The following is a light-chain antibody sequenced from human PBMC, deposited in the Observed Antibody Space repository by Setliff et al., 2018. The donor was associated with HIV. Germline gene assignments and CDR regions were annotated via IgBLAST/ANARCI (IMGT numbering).Light chain of an antibody. V-gene: IGLV2-14*03. CDR3: SSYTSSSTRV. J-gene: IGLJ1*01. Sequence: QSVLTQPASVSGSPGQSITISCTGTSSDFIYYHYVSWYQQHPGKAHKLMIYDVSNRTSGVSNRFSVSKSGNTASLTISGLQAEDEAYYYCSSYTSSSTRVFGTGTKVTVL. CDR1: SSDFIYYHY. CDR2: DVS.